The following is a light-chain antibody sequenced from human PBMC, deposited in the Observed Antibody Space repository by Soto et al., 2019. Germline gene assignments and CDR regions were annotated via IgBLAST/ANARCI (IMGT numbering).Light chain of an antibody. Sequence: ELVLTQSPGTLSLSPGERATLSCRASQSVDSRFLGWYQQKPGQAPRLLIYGAHSRATGIPDSFSGSGSGTDFTITITRLEPQDFAVYYCQYYGGSPRTFGQGTKVEI. V-gene: IGKV3-20*01. CDR1: QSVDSRF. CDR3: QYYGGSPRT. CDR2: GAH. J-gene: IGKJ1*01.